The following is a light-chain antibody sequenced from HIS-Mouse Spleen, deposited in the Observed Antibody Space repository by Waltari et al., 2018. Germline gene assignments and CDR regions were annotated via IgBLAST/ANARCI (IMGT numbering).Light chain of an antibody. CDR1: SSDVGGYNY. V-gene: IGLV2-8*01. CDR2: EVS. CDR3: SSYAGSNNLV. Sequence: QSALTQPPSASGSPGQSVTISCTGTSSDVGGYNYVSWYQQHPGKAPTLMLYEVSKRPSGVPDRFSGSKSGNTASLTVSGLQAEDEADYYCSSYAGSNNLVFGGGTKLTVL. J-gene: IGLJ2*01.